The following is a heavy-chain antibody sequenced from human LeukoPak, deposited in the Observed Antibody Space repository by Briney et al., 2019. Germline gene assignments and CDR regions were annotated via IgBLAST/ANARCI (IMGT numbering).Heavy chain of an antibody. CDR1: GFTFSSYG. CDR3: ARDGGAAAGTGNFDY. CDR2: ISYDGSNK. V-gene: IGHV3-30*03. Sequence: PGGSLRLSCAASGFTFSSYGMHWVRQAPGKGLEWVAVISYDGSNKYYADSVKGRFTISRDNSKNTLYLQMNSLRAEDTAVYYCARDGGAAAGTGNFDYWGQGTLVTVSS. D-gene: IGHD6-13*01. J-gene: IGHJ4*02.